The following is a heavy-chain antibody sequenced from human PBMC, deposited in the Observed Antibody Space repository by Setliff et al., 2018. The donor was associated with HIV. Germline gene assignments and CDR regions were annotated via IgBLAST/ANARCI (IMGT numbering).Heavy chain of an antibody. CDR3: ARQLSNSLDF. J-gene: IGHJ4*02. V-gene: IGHV1-2*02. D-gene: IGHD7-27*01. CDR2: IGPNHGDT. Sequence: ASVKVSCNASGYTFTDYFIHWVRQAPGQGLEWMGWIGPNHGDTRLTGTFRGRVTMTRDTSLTTAYVELSGLRSDDTAVYFCARQLSNSLDFWGQGTLVTVSS. CDR1: GYTFTDYF.